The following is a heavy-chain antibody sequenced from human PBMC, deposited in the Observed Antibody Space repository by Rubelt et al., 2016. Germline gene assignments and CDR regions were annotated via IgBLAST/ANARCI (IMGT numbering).Heavy chain of an antibody. V-gene: IGHV3-15*07. D-gene: IGHD5-18*01. CDR1: GFTFSNAW. J-gene: IGHJ4*02. CDR3: TTDTAMDNDFDY. Sequence: VQLVESGGGVVQPGGSLRLSCAASGFTFSNAWMNWVRQAPGKVLEWVGRIISKTDGGATDYAAPVKGRFTISRDDSKNTLYLQMNSLKTEDTAVYYCTTDTAMDNDFDYWGQGTLVTVSS. CDR2: IISKTDGGAT.